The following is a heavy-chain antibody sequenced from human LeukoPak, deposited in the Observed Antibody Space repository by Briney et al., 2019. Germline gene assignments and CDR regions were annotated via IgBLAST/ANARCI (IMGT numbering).Heavy chain of an antibody. J-gene: IGHJ3*02. CDR2: IIPVLGVP. CDR1: GGSFSNYV. CDR3: TREGVYAPDGSGYHRDAFDI. V-gene: IGHV1-69*04. Sequence: GASVKVSCKASGGSFSNYVITWVRQAPGQGLEWMGRIIPVLGVPNFAQKFQGRVAITADKSTNTAHMELSRLESGDTAVYYCTREGVYAPDGSGYHRDAFDIWGQGTVVIVSS. D-gene: IGHD3-22*01.